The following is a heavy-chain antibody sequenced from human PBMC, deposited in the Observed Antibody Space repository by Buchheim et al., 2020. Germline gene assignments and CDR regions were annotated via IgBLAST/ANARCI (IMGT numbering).Heavy chain of an antibody. D-gene: IGHD2-2*01. V-gene: IGHV4-39*01. Sequence: QLQLQESGPGLVKPSETLSLTCTVSGVSISSSSYYWGWIRQPPGKGLEWIGSIYYSGRTYYNPSLNSRVTISVDTSNNQFSLKLSSVTAADTAVYFCARHGRFLVVPAAMPYYFDYWGQGTL. CDR2: IYYSGRT. J-gene: IGHJ4*02. CDR3: ARHGRFLVVPAAMPYYFDY. CDR1: GVSISSSSYY.